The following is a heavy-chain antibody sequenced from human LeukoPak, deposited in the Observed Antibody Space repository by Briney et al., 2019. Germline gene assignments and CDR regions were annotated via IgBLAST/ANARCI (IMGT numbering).Heavy chain of an antibody. CDR3: AKDPGVITYRKFDY. J-gene: IGHJ4*02. V-gene: IGHV3-30*18. CDR2: ISYDGSNK. D-gene: IGHD3-10*01. CDR1: GFTFSSYS. Sequence: GGSLRLSCAASGFTFSSYSMNWVRQAPGKGLEWVAVISYDGSNKYYADSVKGRFTISRDNSKNTLYLQMNSLRAEDTAVYYCAKDPGVITYRKFDYWGQGTLVTVSS.